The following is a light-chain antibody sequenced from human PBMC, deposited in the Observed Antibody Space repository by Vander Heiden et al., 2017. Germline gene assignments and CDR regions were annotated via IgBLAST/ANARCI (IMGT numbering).Light chain of an antibody. CDR2: EAS. J-gene: IGKJ2*01. V-gene: IGKV1-5*03. CDR3: QQYKSYSYT. Sequence: DIQMTQSPSTRSASVGDRVTITCRASQSISSWLAWYQKKPGKAPKLLMYEASSLESGVPSRFSGSGSGTEFTLTISSLQSDDFATYYCQQYKSYSYTFGQGTKLEIK. CDR1: QSISSW.